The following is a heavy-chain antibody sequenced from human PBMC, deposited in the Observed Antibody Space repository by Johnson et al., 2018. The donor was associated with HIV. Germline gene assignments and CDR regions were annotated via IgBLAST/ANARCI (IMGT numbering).Heavy chain of an antibody. D-gene: IGHD1-26*01. J-gene: IGHJ3*01. CDR1: GFTFDDYG. Sequence: VQLVESGGGVVRPGGSLRLSCVASGFTFDDYGMSWVRQAPGKGLEWVSGINWNGGRRGYVDSVNGRFTISRDNARNSLHLEMNSLGAQDTAVYYCARRGVGATTDAFDLWGQGTMVAVSS. CDR3: ARRGVGATTDAFDL. CDR2: INWNGGRR. V-gene: IGHV3-20*04.